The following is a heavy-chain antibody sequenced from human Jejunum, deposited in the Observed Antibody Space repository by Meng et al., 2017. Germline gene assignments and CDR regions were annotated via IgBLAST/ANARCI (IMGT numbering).Heavy chain of an antibody. CDR1: GGSLSGHY. D-gene: IGHD3-3*01. J-gene: IGHJ4*02. Sequence: QVQLQQWGVVLLKPSAPLSLTCAVHGGSLSGHYWTWIRPPPGKGLEWIGEINDSGSTHYNPSLGSRVTISVDTSKSQFSLKLISVTAADTGVYYCVDSKWSANYWGQGTLVTVSS. CDR3: VDSKWSANY. V-gene: IGHV4-34*01. CDR2: INDSGST.